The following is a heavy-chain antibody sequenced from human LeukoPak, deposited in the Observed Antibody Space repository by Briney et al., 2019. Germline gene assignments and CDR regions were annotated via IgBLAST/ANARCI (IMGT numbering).Heavy chain of an antibody. Sequence: SETLSLTCAVYGGSFSGYYWSWIRQPPGKGLEWIGSMYHSGSTYYNPSLKSRVTISVDTSKNQFSLKLSSVTAADTAVYYCARDLVWNDVGYWGQGTLVTVSS. CDR2: MYHSGST. V-gene: IGHV4-34*01. J-gene: IGHJ4*02. CDR1: GGSFSGYY. D-gene: IGHD1-1*01. CDR3: ARDLVWNDVGY.